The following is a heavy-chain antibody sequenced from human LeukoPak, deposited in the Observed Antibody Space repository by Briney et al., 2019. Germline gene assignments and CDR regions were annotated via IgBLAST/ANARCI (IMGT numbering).Heavy chain of an antibody. CDR2: IYHSGST. J-gene: IGHJ4*02. D-gene: IGHD6-13*01. CDR1: GGSISRSNW. Sequence: SETLSLTCAVSGGSISRSNWWSGVRPPPGKGLEWIGEIYHSGSTNYNPSLKRRVTISGDKSKNQFSLKLSSMTAADTAVYYCARDLLDLAAGGRKYYFDYWGQGTLVTVSS. V-gene: IGHV4-4*02. CDR3: ARDLLDLAAGGRKYYFDY.